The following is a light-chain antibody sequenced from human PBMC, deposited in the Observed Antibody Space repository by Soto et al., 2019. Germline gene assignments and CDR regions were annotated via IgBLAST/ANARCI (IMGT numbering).Light chain of an antibody. J-gene: IGKJ1*01. CDR3: QQYGTSPLT. V-gene: IGKV3-20*01. Sequence: EIVLTQSPGTLSLSPGERATLSCRASQSVNRTYLAWYQQKPGQASRLLIYGASIRDTGIPDRFSGSGSGTDFTLTISRLEPEDFAVYYCQQYGTSPLTFGQGTKVEIK. CDR1: QSVNRTY. CDR2: GAS.